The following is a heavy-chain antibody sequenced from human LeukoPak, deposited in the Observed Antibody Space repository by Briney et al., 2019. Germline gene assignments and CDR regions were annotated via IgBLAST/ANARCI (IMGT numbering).Heavy chain of an antibody. D-gene: IGHD4-17*01. CDR1: SGSISTSNYY. Sequence: PSETLSLTCTVSSGSISTSNYYWGWVRQPPGKALEWIGNTFYSGSTYYSPSLKSRVTISLDTSRNQFSLKLSSVTAADTAVFYCARQGYGDYAGFDPWGQGTLVTVSS. J-gene: IGHJ5*02. CDR2: TFYSGST. CDR3: ARQGYGDYAGFDP. V-gene: IGHV4-39*01.